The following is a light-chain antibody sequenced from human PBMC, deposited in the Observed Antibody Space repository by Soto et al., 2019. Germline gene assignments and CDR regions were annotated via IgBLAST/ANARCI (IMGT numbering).Light chain of an antibody. J-gene: IGKJ1*01. CDR2: AAS. V-gene: IGKV1-39*01. CDR1: QRVNNY. CDR3: QQSYITPWT. Sequence: DIQITQSPSSLSASVGDRVTITCRASQRVNNYLNWYQQKPGKAPNLLIHAASSLQIGVPSRFGGSASGTNFTLDISALQAEDFATYYCQQSYITPWTFGQGTKVDIK.